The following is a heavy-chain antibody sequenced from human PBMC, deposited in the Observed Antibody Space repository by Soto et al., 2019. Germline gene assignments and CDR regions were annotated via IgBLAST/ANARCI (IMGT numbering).Heavy chain of an antibody. Sequence: QVQLVESGGGVVQPGRSLRLSCAASGFTFSSYGMHWVRQAPGKGLEWVAVIWYDGSNKYYADSVKGRFTISRDNSKNTLYLQMNRLRAEDTAVYYRARGEMVRGVIHFGYYMDVWGKGTTVTVSS. CDR3: ARGEMVRGVIHFGYYMDV. CDR2: IWYDGSNK. J-gene: IGHJ6*03. CDR1: GFTFSSYG. D-gene: IGHD3-10*01. V-gene: IGHV3-33*01.